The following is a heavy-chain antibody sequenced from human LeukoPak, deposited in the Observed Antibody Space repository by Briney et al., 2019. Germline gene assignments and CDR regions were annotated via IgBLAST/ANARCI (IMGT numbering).Heavy chain of an antibody. CDR2: ISGSGGST. D-gene: IGHD3-22*01. CDR1: GFTFSSYA. J-gene: IGHJ4*02. CDR3: AKDLYYYDGRSLDY. V-gene: IGHV3-23*01. Sequence: GGSLRLSCAASGFTFSSYAMSWVRQAPGKGLEWVSAISGSGGSTYYADSVKGRFTISRDNSKNTLYPQMNSLRAEDTAVYYCAKDLYYYDGRSLDYWGQGTLVTVSS.